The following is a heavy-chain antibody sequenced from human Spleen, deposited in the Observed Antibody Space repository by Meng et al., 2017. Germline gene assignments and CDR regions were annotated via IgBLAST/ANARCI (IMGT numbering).Heavy chain of an antibody. Sequence: QVLLVQSGGEVKSPGASVKVSCKASGYTFGSYGICWVRQAPGQGLEWMGWFVNYVDTYPAPKFQGRVTMTTDTHTNTAFMELRSLTSDDTAVYYCASGTPGRSYCDYWGQGTLVTVSS. V-gene: IGHV1-18*01. CDR2: FVNYVDT. J-gene: IGHJ4*02. D-gene: IGHD2-15*01. CDR3: ASGTPGRSYCDY. CDR1: GYTFGSYG.